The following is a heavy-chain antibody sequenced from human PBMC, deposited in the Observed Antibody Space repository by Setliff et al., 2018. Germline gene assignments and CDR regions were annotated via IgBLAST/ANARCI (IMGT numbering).Heavy chain of an antibody. CDR1: GYSFSNFW. Sequence: PGESLKISCKGSGYSFSNFWIGWVRQMPGKGLEWMGIIYPGDSHTRYSPSFQGQVTVSRDNSRNTLYLDMNSLRGEDTAVYYCARDKGVISLDYWGQGTLVTVSS. CDR2: IYPGDSHT. V-gene: IGHV5-51*01. CDR3: ARDKGVISLDY. J-gene: IGHJ4*02. D-gene: IGHD3-10*01.